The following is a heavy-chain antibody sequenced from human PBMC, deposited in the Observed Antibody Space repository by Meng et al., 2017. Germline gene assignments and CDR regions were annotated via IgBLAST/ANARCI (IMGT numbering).Heavy chain of an antibody. CDR2: IIPIFGTA. D-gene: IGHD2-21*02. CDR1: GGTFSGNA. J-gene: IGHJ4*02. Sequence: GQVGQSGAEVTKPGSSVKVSCKASGGTFSGNAISWVRQAPGQGLEWMGGIIPIFGTANYAQKFQGRVTITADESTSTAYMELSSLRSEDTAVYYCAREGPCGGDCSGFDYWGQGTLVTVSS. CDR3: AREGPCGGDCSGFDY. V-gene: IGHV1-69*01.